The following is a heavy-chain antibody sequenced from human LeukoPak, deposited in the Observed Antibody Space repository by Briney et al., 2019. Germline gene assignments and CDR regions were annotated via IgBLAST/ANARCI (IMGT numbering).Heavy chain of an antibody. Sequence: SETLSLTCTVSGGSISSYYWSWIRQPPGKGLEWIGYIYYSGSTNYNPSLKSRVTISLDTSKNLFSLKLSSVTAADTAVYYCARAGRGYNYGFVPSEVDYYYYMDVWGKGTTVTVSS. CDR1: GGSISSYY. CDR2: IYYSGST. V-gene: IGHV4-59*01. D-gene: IGHD5-18*01. J-gene: IGHJ6*03. CDR3: ARAGRGYNYGFVPSEVDYYYYMDV.